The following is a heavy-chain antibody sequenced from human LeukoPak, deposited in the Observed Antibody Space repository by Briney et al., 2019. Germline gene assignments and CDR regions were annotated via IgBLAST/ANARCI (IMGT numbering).Heavy chain of an antibody. CDR3: AGIKGYPPAYMDV. CDR1: GGTFSSYA. J-gene: IGHJ6*03. D-gene: IGHD1-1*01. V-gene: IGHV1-69*13. Sequence: ASVKVSCKASGGTFSSYAISWVRPAPGQGLEWVGGIIPIFGTANYAQKFQGRVTITADESTSTAYMELSSLRSEDTTVYYCAGIKGYPPAYMDVWGKGTTVTVSS. CDR2: IIPIFGTA.